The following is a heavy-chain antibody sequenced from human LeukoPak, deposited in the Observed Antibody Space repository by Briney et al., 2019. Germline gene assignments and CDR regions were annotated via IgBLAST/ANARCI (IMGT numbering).Heavy chain of an antibody. CDR2: IKQDGSEK. V-gene: IGHV3-7*01. Sequence: GGSLRLSCAASGFTFSSYWMRWVRQAPGKGLEWVANIKQDGSEKYYVDSVKGRFTISRDNAKNSLYLQMNSLRAEDTAVYYCASEIYYYDSSTSYLQFYFDYWGRGTLVTVSS. J-gene: IGHJ4*02. D-gene: IGHD3-22*01. CDR3: ASEIYYYDSSTSYLQFYFDY. CDR1: GFTFSSYW.